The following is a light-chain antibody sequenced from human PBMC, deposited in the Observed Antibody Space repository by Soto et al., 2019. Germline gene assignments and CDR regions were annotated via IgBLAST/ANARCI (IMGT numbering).Light chain of an antibody. V-gene: IGKV4-1*01. CDR3: QQYSITPRT. CDR1: QSILYSSNNKNY. Sequence: DIVMTQSPDSLAVSLGERATINCRSSQSILYSSNNKNYLAWFQQKPGQPPKLLIYWASTRQSGVPDRFSGSGSGTDFTLTISSLQAEDVAVYYCQQYSITPRTFGKGTKVDIK. J-gene: IGKJ1*01. CDR2: WAS.